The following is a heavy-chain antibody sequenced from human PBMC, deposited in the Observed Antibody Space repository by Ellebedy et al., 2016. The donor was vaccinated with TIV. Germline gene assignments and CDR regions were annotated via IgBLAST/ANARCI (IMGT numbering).Heavy chain of an antibody. Sequence: ASVKVSCXASGYTFTSYDINWVRQATGQGLEWMGWMNPNSGNTGYAQKFQGRVTMTRNTSISTAYMELSSLRSEDTAVYYCARVDYGDYSFDYWGQGTLVTVSS. CDR1: GYTFTSYD. D-gene: IGHD4-17*01. V-gene: IGHV1-8*01. CDR3: ARVDYGDYSFDY. J-gene: IGHJ4*02. CDR2: MNPNSGNT.